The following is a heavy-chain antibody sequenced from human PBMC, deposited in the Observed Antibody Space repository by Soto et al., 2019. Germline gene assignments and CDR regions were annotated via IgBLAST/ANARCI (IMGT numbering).Heavy chain of an antibody. V-gene: IGHV3-53*04. CDR3: ARGRDCGGDCPNGFDP. J-gene: IGHJ5*02. D-gene: IGHD2-21*02. CDR2: IYSGGST. Sequence: EVQLVESGGGLVQPGGSLRLSCAASGFTVSSNYMSWVRQAPGKGLEWVSVIYSGGSTYYADSVKGRFTISRHNSKNTLYLHMNSLRAEDTAVYYCARGRDCGGDCPNGFDPWGQGTLVTVSS. CDR1: GFTVSSNY.